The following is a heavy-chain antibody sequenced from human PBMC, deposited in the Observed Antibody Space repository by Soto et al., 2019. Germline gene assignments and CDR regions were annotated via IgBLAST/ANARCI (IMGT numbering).Heavy chain of an antibody. J-gene: IGHJ6*02. CDR3: ARGGGNVNYDFWSGYYRLNYYYYGMDV. Sequence: PSETLSLTCTVSGGSISSYYWSWIRQPPGKGLEWIGYIYYSGSTNYNPSLKSRVTISVDTSKNQFSLKLSSVTAADTAVYYCARGGGNVNYDFWSGYYRLNYYYYGMDVWGQGTTVTVSS. D-gene: IGHD3-3*01. V-gene: IGHV4-59*01. CDR2: IYYSGST. CDR1: GGSISSYY.